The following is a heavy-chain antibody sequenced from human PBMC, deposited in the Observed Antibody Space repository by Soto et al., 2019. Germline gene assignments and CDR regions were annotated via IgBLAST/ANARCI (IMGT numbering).Heavy chain of an antibody. CDR3: ARGSVVVPAAIDYYYYYMDV. J-gene: IGHJ6*03. D-gene: IGHD2-2*01. Sequence: ASLNVSCKASGYTFTGYYMHWVRQAPGQGLEWMGWINPNSGGTNYAQKFQGWVTMTRDTSISTAYMELSRLRSDDTAVYYCARGSVVVPAAIDYYYYYMDVWGKGTTVTVSS. V-gene: IGHV1-2*04. CDR1: GYTFTGYY. CDR2: INPNSGGT.